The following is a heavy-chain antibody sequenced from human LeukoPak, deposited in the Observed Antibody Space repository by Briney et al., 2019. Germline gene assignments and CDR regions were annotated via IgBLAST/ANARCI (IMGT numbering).Heavy chain of an antibody. Sequence: ASVKVSCKVSGYTLTELSMHWVRQAPGKGLEWMGGFDPEDGETIYAQKFQGRVTVTEDTSTDTAYMELSSLRSEDTAVYYCARENDQLAAAGPTGFDYWGQGTLVTVSS. J-gene: IGHJ4*02. CDR1: GYTLTELS. CDR3: ARENDQLAAAGPTGFDY. D-gene: IGHD6-13*01. CDR2: FDPEDGET. V-gene: IGHV1-24*01.